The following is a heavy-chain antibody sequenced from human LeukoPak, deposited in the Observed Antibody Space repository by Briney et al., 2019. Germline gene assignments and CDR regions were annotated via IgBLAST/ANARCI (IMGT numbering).Heavy chain of an antibody. J-gene: IGHJ4*02. CDR3: ARYYYDSSGYPDY. V-gene: IGHV3-11*01. CDR1: GFTFSDYY. D-gene: IGHD3-22*01. Sequence: KAGGSLRLSCAASGFTFSDYYMSWIRQAPGKGLEWVSYISSSGSTIYYADSVKGRFTISRDNAKNSLYLQMNSLRAEDTAVYYCARYYYDSSGYPDYWGQGTLVTVSS. CDR2: ISSSGSTI.